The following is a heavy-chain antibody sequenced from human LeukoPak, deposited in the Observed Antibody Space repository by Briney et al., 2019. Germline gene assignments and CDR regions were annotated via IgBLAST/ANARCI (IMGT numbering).Heavy chain of an antibody. D-gene: IGHD1-26*01. CDR3: ARAPPLVGAVEDY. Sequence: PGGSLRLSCAASGFTFSSYSMNWVRQAPGKGLEWVSYISSSSSTIYYADSVKGRFTISRDNAKNSLYLQMNSLRAEDTAVYYCARAPPLVGAVEDYWGQGTLVTVSS. V-gene: IGHV3-48*04. J-gene: IGHJ4*02. CDR1: GFTFSSYS. CDR2: ISSSSSTI.